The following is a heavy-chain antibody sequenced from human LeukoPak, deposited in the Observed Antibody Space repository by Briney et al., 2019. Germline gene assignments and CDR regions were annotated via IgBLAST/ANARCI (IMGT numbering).Heavy chain of an antibody. V-gene: IGHV4-34*01. CDR2: INHSGST. J-gene: IGHJ4*02. CDR3: ARETKYDILTGYFEGPQYYFDY. Sequence: ASETLSLTCAVYGGSFSGYYWSWIRQPPGKGLEWIGEINHSGSTNYNPSLKSRVTISVDTSKNQFSLKLSSVTAADTAVYYCARETKYDILTGYFEGPQYYFDYWGQGTLVTVSS. CDR1: GGSFSGYY. D-gene: IGHD3-9*01.